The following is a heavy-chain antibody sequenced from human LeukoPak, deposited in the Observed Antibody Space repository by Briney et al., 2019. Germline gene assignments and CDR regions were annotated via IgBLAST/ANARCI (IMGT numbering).Heavy chain of an antibody. D-gene: IGHD6-13*01. J-gene: IGHJ6*02. CDR2: IYYTVST. Sequence: SETLSLTCTVSGGSISTYYWSWIRQPPGKGLEWIGYIYYTVSTNYNPSLKSRVTISVDTSKNQFSLKLSSVTAADTAVYYCARHQAAAGRYGMDVWGQGTTVTVSS. CDR3: ARHQAAAGRYGMDV. CDR1: GGSISTYY. V-gene: IGHV4-59*08.